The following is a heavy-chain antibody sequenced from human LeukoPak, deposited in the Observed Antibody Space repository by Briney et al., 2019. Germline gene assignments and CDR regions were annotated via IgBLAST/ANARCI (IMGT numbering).Heavy chain of an antibody. D-gene: IGHD3-22*01. Sequence: SETLSLTCTASGGSIRGYYWSWIRQPPGKGLEWIGYIYYSGSTNYNPSLKSRVTISVDTSKNQFYLKLSSVTAAVTTVYYCARYMFFYDRSGYYTPGYFDYWGQGTPVTVSS. CDR3: ARYMFFYDRSGYYTPGYFDY. V-gene: IGHV4-59*08. CDR2: IYYSGST. J-gene: IGHJ4*02. CDR1: GGSIRGYY.